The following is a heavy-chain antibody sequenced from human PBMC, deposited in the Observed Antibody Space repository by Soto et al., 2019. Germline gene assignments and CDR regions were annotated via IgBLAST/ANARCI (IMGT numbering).Heavy chain of an antibody. Sequence: GGSLRLSCAASGFTFSSYSMNWVRQAPGKGLEWVSYISSSSSTIYYAESVKGRFTISRDNAKNSLYLQMNSLIDEDTAVYYCAREPLPYWFDPWGQGTLVTVSS. CDR1: GFTFSSYS. J-gene: IGHJ5*02. V-gene: IGHV3-48*02. CDR2: ISSSSSTI. CDR3: AREPLPYWFDP.